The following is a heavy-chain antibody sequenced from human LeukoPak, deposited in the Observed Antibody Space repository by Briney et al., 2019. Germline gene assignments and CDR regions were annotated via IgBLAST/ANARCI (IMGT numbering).Heavy chain of an antibody. J-gene: IGHJ3*02. V-gene: IGHV3-53*01. CDR2: IYSGGST. D-gene: IGHD2-21*02. CDR1: GFTVSSNY. Sequence: GGSLRLSCAASGFTVSSNYMSWVRQAPGKGLEWVSVIYSGGSTYYADSVKGRFTISRDNSKNTLYLQMNSLRAEDTAVYYCARDRVVVVTARTNTDDAFDIWGQGTMVTVSS. CDR3: ARDRVVVVTARTNTDDAFDI.